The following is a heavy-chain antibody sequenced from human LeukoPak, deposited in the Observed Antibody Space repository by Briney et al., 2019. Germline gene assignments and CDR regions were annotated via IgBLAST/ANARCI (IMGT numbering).Heavy chain of an antibody. V-gene: IGHV4-59*12. J-gene: IGHJ6*03. Sequence: SETLSLTCTVSGGSISTYYWSWIRQSPGKGLEWIGYIYYDGSTNYNPSLKSRVTISLDMSKNQFSLKLTSVTAAETAVYYCAAGKRGTYSSPLYYYYYYMDVWGKGTTVTVSS. CDR3: AAGKRGTYSSPLYYYYYYMDV. CDR1: GGSISTYY. D-gene: IGHD2-15*01. CDR2: IYYDGST.